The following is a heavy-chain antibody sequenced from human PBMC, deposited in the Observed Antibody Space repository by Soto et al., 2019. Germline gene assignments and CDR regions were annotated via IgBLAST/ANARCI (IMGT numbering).Heavy chain of an antibody. D-gene: IGHD2-8*02. CDR3: ARDLYWAFDY. CDR1: GFTFSNYP. V-gene: IGHV3-48*02. CDR2: IRSTTSDT. Sequence: SLTLSCTASGFTFSNYPMNWVRQAPGKGLEWVSNIRSTTSDTYYADSVKGRFTISRDNAKNSLYLQMNSLRDEDTAVYYCARDLYWAFDYWGQGALVTVSS. J-gene: IGHJ4*02.